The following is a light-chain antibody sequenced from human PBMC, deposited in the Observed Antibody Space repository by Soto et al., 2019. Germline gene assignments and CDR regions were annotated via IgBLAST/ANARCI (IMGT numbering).Light chain of an antibody. CDR2: DAS. Sequence: EIVMTQSPATLSVSPGERATLSCRASQSVGGNLAWYQQRPGRAPRLLIYDASTRATDIAARFSGSGSGTEFALTISRLQSEDFALYYCQQYNNWPLYTFGQGTKLEIK. CDR3: QQYNNWPLYT. J-gene: IGKJ2*01. CDR1: QSVGGN. V-gene: IGKV3-15*01.